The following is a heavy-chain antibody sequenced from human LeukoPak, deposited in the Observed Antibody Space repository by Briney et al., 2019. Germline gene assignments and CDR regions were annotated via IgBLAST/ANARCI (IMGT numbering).Heavy chain of an antibody. V-gene: IGHV1-18*01. J-gene: IGHJ3*02. D-gene: IGHD3-22*01. CDR2: ISAYNGNT. CDR3: ARDPQVTMIVVVTVAFDI. CDR1: GYTFTSYG. Sequence: GASVKVSCKATGYTFTSYGISWVRQAPGQGLEWMGWISAYNGNTNYAQKLQGRVTMTTDTSTSTAYMELRSLRSDDPAVYYCARDPQVTMIVVVTVAFDIWGQGTMVTVSS.